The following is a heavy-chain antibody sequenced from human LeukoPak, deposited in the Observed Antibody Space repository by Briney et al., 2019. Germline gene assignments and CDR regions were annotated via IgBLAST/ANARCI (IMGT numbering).Heavy chain of an antibody. CDR2: INTSGST. CDR3: AREGYTSSWYSGYYYFDY. D-gene: IGHD6-13*01. J-gene: IGHJ4*02. CDR1: GGSISSGSYF. Sequence: PSETLSLTCTVSGGSISSGSYFWTWIRQPAGKRLEWIGRINTSGSTNYNPSLKSRVAISVDTSKNQFSLKLSSVTAADTAEFFCAREGYTSSWYSGYYYFDYWGQGTLVTVSS. V-gene: IGHV4-61*02.